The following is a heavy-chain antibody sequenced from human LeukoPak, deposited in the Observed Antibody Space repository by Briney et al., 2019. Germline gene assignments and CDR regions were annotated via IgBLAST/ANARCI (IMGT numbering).Heavy chain of an antibody. Sequence: PSETLSLTCTVSGGSHSSYYWSWIRQPAGKGLEWIGRVYTSGSTNYNPSLKSRVTMSIDTSKNQFSLEVSSVTAADTAVYYCARAPGYCSTTSCEYYYYMDVWGKGTTVTVSS. CDR2: VYTSGST. J-gene: IGHJ6*03. D-gene: IGHD2-2*01. CDR1: GGSHSSYY. V-gene: IGHV4-4*07. CDR3: ARAPGYCSTTSCEYYYYMDV.